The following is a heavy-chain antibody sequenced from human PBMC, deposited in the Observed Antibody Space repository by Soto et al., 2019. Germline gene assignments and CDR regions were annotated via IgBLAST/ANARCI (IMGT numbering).Heavy chain of an antibody. CDR1: GGTFSSYA. CDR2: IIPIFGTA. J-gene: IGHJ6*02. D-gene: IGHD2-2*01. V-gene: IGHV1-69*13. Sequence: ASVKVSCKASGGTFSSYAISWVRQAPGQGLEWMGGIIPIFGTANYAQKFQGRVTITADESTGTAYMELSSLRSEDTAVYYCASWVVVVPAAHASFYYGMDVWGQGTTVTVS. CDR3: ASWVVVVPAAHASFYYGMDV.